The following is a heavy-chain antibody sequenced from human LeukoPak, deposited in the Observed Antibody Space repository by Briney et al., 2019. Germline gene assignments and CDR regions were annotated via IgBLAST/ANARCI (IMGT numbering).Heavy chain of an antibody. Sequence: GGSLRLSCAASGFTVSSNYMSWVRQAPGKGLGWVSIIYSGGSTYYADSVKGRFTISRDNSKNTLYLQMNSLRAEDTAVYYCARDREPGIAAAGLYFDYWGQGTLVTVSS. CDR1: GFTVSSNY. D-gene: IGHD6-13*01. J-gene: IGHJ4*02. V-gene: IGHV3-53*05. CDR3: ARDREPGIAAAGLYFDY. CDR2: IYSGGST.